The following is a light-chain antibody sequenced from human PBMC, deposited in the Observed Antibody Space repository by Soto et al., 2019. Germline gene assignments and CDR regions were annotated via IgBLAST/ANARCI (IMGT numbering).Light chain of an antibody. CDR3: QQRSNWPPT. CDR2: DVS. J-gene: IGKJ5*01. V-gene: IGKV3-11*01. CDR1: QSVSSN. Sequence: EIVMTQSPATLSVSPGERATLSCRASQSVSSNLAWYQQKPGQAPRLLIYDVSNRATGIPARFSGSGSGTDFTLTISSLEPEDFAVYYCQQRSNWPPTFGQGTRLEIK.